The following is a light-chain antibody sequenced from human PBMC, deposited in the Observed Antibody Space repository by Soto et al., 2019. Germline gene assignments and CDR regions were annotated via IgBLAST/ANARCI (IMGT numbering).Light chain of an antibody. J-gene: IGKJ1*01. V-gene: IGKV1-5*03. Sequence: QLTNSTSTGPGLVGPRVTLTCLASQTISSWLAWYQQKPGKAPKLLIYKASTLKSGVPSRFSGSGSGTGFTLTISSLQPDDFATYYCQHYNSYSEAFGQGTKVDI. CDR2: KAS. CDR1: QTISSW. CDR3: QHYNSYSEA.